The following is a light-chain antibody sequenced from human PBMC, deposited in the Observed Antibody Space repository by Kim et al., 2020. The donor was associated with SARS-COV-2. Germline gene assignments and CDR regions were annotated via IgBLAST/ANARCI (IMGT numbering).Light chain of an antibody. V-gene: IGLV3-25*03. CDR2: KDS. CDR1: ALPKQY. Sequence: SYELTQPPSVAVSPGQTARINCSGDALPKQYAYXYQQKPGQAPVLVIYKDSERPSGIAERFSGSRSGPTVTLTISGVQAEDEADYYRQSADSSGTLVFGG. CDR3: QSADSSGTLV. J-gene: IGLJ3*02.